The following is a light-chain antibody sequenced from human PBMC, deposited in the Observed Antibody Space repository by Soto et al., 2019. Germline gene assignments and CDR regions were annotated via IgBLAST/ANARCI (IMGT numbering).Light chain of an antibody. CDR2: AAS. CDR1: QSVGSTY. J-gene: IGKJ1*01. Sequence: EIVLTQSPGTLSLSPGERATLSCRASQSVGSTYLAWYQQKPGQAPRLLIYAASSRATGIPDRFSGSGSGTDFTLTISTLEPEDFAVDYCQQCDTSPETFGQGTKVEFK. CDR3: QQCDTSPET. V-gene: IGKV3-20*01.